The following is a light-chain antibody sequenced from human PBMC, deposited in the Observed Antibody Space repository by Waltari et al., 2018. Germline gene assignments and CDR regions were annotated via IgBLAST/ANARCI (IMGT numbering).Light chain of an antibody. CDR3: SSYAGSNNLI. J-gene: IGLJ2*01. V-gene: IGLV2-8*01. CDR2: EVS. CDR1: SSDVGGYNY. Sequence: QSVLTQPPSASGSPGQSVTISCTGPSSDVGGYNYVSWYQQHPGKAPKPMIYEVSKRPSGVPDRFSGSKSGNTASLTVSGLQAEDEADYYCSSYAGSNNLIFGGGTKLTVL.